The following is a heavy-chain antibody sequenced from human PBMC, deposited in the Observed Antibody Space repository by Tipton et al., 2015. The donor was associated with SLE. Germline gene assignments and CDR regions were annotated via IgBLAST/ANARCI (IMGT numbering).Heavy chain of an antibody. CDR2: ISWNSGSI. CDR1: GFTFDDYA. J-gene: IGHJ3*02. V-gene: IGHV3-9*01. Sequence: RSLRLSCAASGFTFDDYAMHWVRQAPGKGLEWVSGISWNSGSIGYADSVKGRFTISRDNAKNSLYLQMNSLRAEDTALYYCAKAGTHDAFDIWGQGTMVTVSS. CDR3: AKAGTHDAFDI. D-gene: IGHD1-14*01.